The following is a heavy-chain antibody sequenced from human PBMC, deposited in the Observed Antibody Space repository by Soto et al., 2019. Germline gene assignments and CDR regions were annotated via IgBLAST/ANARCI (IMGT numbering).Heavy chain of an antibody. CDR1: GGSISSYY. D-gene: IGHD3-10*01. Sequence: SETLSLTCTVSGGSISSYYWSWIRQPPGKGLEWIGYIYYSGSTNYNPSLKSRVTISVDTSKNQFSLKLSSVTAADTAVYYCARVWGGAFDTWGQGTMVTVSS. J-gene: IGHJ3*02. V-gene: IGHV4-59*01. CDR3: ARVWGGAFDT. CDR2: IYYSGST.